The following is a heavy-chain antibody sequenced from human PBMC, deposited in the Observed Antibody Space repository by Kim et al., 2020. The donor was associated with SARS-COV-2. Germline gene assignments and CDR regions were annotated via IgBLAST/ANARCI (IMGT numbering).Heavy chain of an antibody. CDR3: ARGAGGYYDSSGLLDY. Sequence: SETLSLTCTVSGGSISSGGYYWSWIRQHPGKGLEWIGYIYYSGSTYYNPSLKSRVTISVDTSKNQFSLKLSSVTAADTAVYYCARGAGGYYDSSGLLDYWGQGTLVTVSS. J-gene: IGHJ4*02. CDR1: GGSISSGGYY. D-gene: IGHD3-22*01. V-gene: IGHV4-31*03. CDR2: IYYSGST.